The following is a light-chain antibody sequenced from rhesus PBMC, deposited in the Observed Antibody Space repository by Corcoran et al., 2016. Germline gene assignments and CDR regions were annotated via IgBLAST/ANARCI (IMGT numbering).Light chain of an antibody. CDR1: QGIIND. Sequence: DIQMTQSPSSLSASVGDRVTITCRASQGIINDLAWYQQNPGETPKLLIYEASRLQSGIPSRFSGSGSGTDFTLTISCLQSEDFATYYCQHYYSTPFTFGPGTKLDIK. CDR3: QHYYSTPFT. CDR2: EAS. V-gene: IGKV1-25*01. J-gene: IGKJ3*01.